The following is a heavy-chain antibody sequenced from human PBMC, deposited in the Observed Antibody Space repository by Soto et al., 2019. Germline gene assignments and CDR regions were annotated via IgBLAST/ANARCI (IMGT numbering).Heavy chain of an antibody. CDR1: GFTFSSYA. CDR3: AKDRSSVGATNYFDY. D-gene: IGHD1-26*01. V-gene: IGHV3-23*01. CDR2: ISGSGGST. J-gene: IGHJ4*02. Sequence: GGSLRLSCAASGFTFSSYAMSWVRQAPGKGLEWVSAISGSGGSTYYADSVKGRFTISRDNSKNTLYLQMNSLRAEDTAVYYCAKDRSSVGATNYFDYWGQGTLVTVSS.